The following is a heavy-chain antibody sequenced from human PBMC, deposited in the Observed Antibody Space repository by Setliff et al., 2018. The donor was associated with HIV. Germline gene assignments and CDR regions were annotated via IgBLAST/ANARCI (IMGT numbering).Heavy chain of an antibody. V-gene: IGHV5-51*01. D-gene: IGHD3-22*01. Sequence: GESLKISCKASGYSFTSYWIAWVRQMPGKGLEWMGIIYPGDSETRYSPSFQGQVTISVDKSLDSAYLQWNTLKASDTAMYYCARSNRGYDSRGFYRENWFDPWGQGTQVTVSS. CDR3: ARSNRGYDSRGFYRENWFDP. CDR2: IYPGDSET. CDR1: GYSFTSYW. J-gene: IGHJ5*02.